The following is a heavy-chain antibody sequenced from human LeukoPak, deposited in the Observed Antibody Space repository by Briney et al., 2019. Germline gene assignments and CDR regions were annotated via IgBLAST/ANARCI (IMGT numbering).Heavy chain of an antibody. J-gene: IGHJ6*02. V-gene: IGHV3-7*01. CDR1: GFTFSSYS. Sequence: GGSLRLSCAASGFTFSSYSMNWVRQAPGKGLEWVANIKQDGSEKYYVDSAKGRFTISRDNAKNSLYLQMNSLRAEDTAVYYCARDVWVDSSGTYGMDVWGQGTTVTVSS. D-gene: IGHD6-19*01. CDR2: IKQDGSEK. CDR3: ARDVWVDSSGTYGMDV.